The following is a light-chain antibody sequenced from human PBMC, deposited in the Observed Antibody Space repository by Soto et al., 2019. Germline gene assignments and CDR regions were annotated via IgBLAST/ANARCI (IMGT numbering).Light chain of an antibody. CDR1: QSISSW. CDR3: QYYNNYCWT. J-gene: IGKJ1*01. Sequence: DIQLTQSPSTLSASVGDRVTITCRASQSISSWLAWYQQKPGKAPKFLIYKTSDLESGVPSRFSGSGSVTEFTLTISSLQPDDFATYYCQYYNNYCWTFGQGTKVEIK. V-gene: IGKV1-5*03. CDR2: KTS.